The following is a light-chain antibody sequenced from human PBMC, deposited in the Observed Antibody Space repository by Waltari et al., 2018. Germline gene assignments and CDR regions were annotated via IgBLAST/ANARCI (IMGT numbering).Light chain of an antibody. J-gene: IGKJ1*01. CDR3: QQYNRYST. V-gene: IGKV1-5*03. Sequence: DIQMTQSPSTLSASVGDRVAITCRASQSVNSCLAWYQQKPGKAPKFLIYKASILESGVPSRFSGSGSGTEFTLTISNLQPDDFATYYCQQYNRYSTFGQGTKVEL. CDR1: QSVNSC. CDR2: KAS.